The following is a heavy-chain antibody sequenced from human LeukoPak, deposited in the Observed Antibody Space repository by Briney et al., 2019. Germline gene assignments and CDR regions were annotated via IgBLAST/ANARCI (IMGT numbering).Heavy chain of an antibody. V-gene: IGHV3-23*01. J-gene: IGHJ4*02. D-gene: IGHD1-1*01. CDR1: GFTFSSYA. Sequence: GGSLRLSCAASGFTFSSYAMSWVRQAPGKGLEWVSAISGSGGSTYYADSVKGRFTISRDNAKNTLYLQTTSLGAEDTALYYCARDPWGYRAGVMDFWGLGTLVTVSS. CDR2: ISGSGGST. CDR3: ARDPWGYRAGVMDF.